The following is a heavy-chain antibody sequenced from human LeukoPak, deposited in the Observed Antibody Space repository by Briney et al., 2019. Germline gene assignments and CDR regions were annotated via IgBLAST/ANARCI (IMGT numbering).Heavy chain of an antibody. Sequence: PGESLKISCKGSGYSSSSYWIAWVRQMPGKGLEWMGVIYPRDSRTTYSPSFQDQVTISADKSISTAYLQWTSLKASDTAMYYCARHLSDITSSPNYWGPGTLVTVSS. CDR3: ARHLSDITSSPNY. J-gene: IGHJ4*02. CDR1: GYSSSSYW. V-gene: IGHV5-51*01. CDR2: IYPRDSRT. D-gene: IGHD2-2*01.